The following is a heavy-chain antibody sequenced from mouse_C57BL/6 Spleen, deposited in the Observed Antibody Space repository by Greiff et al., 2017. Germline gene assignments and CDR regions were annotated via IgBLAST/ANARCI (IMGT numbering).Heavy chain of an antibody. CDR1: GFTFSSYT. CDR3: ARGDYYFDD. CDR2: ISGGGGNT. J-gene: IGHJ2*01. V-gene: IGHV5-9*01. Sequence: EVKLMESGGGLVKPGGSLKLSCAASGFTFSSYTMSWVRQTPEQRLEWVATISGGGGNTYYPDSVKGRFTIARDNAKNTLYLQLSSLRSEDTALYYCARGDYYFDDWGQGTTLTVSS.